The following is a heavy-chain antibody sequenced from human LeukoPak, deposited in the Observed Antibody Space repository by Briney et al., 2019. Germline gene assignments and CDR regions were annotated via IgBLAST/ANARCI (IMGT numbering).Heavy chain of an antibody. CDR2: IYYSGST. D-gene: IGHD6-19*01. J-gene: IGHJ4*02. CDR1: GGSISSCY. CDR3: ARERSGWYYYFDY. Sequence: PSETLSLTCTVSGGSISSCYWSWIRQPPGKGLEWIGYIYYSGSTNYNPSLKSRVTISVDTSKNQFSLKLSSVTAADTAVYYCARERSGWYYYFDYWGQGTLVTVSS. V-gene: IGHV4-59*01.